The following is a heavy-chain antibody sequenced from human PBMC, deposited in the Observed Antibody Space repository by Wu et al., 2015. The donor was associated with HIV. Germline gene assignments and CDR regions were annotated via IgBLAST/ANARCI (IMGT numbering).Heavy chain of an antibody. V-gene: IGHV1-2*02. J-gene: IGHJ1*01. D-gene: IGHD1-26*01. CDR1: GYSFTGYY. Sequence: QVQLVQSGAELKKPGASVKVSCKASGYSFTGYYIHWVRQAPGQGLEWMGWINPNSGGTNYAQKFQGRVTMTRDTSITTAYMDLNRLRSDDTAMYFCARADVLIKYALGAGLHWGQGTLVTVSS. CDR2: INPNSGGT. CDR3: ARADVLIKYALGAGLH.